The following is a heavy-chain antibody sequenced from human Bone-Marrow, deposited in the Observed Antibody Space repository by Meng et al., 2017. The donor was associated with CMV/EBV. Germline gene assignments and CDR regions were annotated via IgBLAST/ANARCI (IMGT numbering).Heavy chain of an antibody. CDR3: VRAVNGMDV. Sequence: GGSLRRSCAASGFTFSGYWMNWVRQAPGKGLVWVSRIISDGSSTTYADSVKGRFTISRDFSKNTVYLQMNSLRAEDTAVYYCVRAVNGMDVWGRGTTVTVSS. V-gene: IGHV3-74*01. CDR2: IISDGSST. J-gene: IGHJ6*02. CDR1: GFTFSGYW.